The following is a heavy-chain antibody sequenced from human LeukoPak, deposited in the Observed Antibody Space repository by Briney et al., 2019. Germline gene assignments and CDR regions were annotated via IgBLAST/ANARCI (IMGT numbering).Heavy chain of an antibody. D-gene: IGHD2-8*02. J-gene: IGHJ4*02. V-gene: IGHV3-23*01. Sequence: GGSLRLSRAASGFTFSSYAMTWVRQAPGKGLEWVSSFTASGGRTYYADSVKGRFTISRDNSKNTLYLQLNSLSTADTALYFCAKGLSDPNLVLDSWGQGTLVTVSS. CDR3: AKGLSDPNLVLDS. CDR1: GFTFSSYA. CDR2: FTASGGRT.